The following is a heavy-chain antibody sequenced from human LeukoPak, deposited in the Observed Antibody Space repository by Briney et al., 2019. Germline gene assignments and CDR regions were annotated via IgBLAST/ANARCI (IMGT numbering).Heavy chain of an antibody. V-gene: IGHV3-9*01. Sequence: GGSLRLSCAASGFTFNDHAMHWVRQVQGKGLEWVSGIIWNGGSKAYADSVKGRFTISRDNAKNSLYLQMSSLTTEDTAFYYCARGHGAFGYYFINVWGKGTTVTVCS. J-gene: IGHJ6*03. D-gene: IGHD3-3*01. CDR3: ARGHGAFGYYFINV. CDR1: GFTFNDHA. CDR2: IIWNGGSK.